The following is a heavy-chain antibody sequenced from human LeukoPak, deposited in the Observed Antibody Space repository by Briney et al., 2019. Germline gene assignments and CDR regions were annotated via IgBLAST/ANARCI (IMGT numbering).Heavy chain of an antibody. CDR2: IYHSGST. D-gene: IGHD3-10*01. J-gene: IGHJ5*02. Sequence: PSETLSLTCAVSSGSISSGGYSWSWIRQPPGKGLEWIGYIYHSGSTYYNPSLKSRVTISVDRSKNQFSLKLSSVTAADTAVYYCARVLLWFGESNWFDPWGQGALVTVSS. CDR1: SGSISSGGYS. V-gene: IGHV4-30-2*01. CDR3: ARVLLWFGESNWFDP.